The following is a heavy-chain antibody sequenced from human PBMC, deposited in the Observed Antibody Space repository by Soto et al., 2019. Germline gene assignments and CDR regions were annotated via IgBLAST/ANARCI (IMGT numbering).Heavy chain of an antibody. CDR2: ISNDGSDK. Sequence: QVQLVESGGGVVQPGRSLRLSCAVTGFSFSNHGMHWVRQAPGKGLEWVALISNDGSDKYYADSVKGRFTISRDNSKNTLYLQMNSLRAEDTAVYYCAKDRFDGAAATTYWYFDLWGRGTLVSVSP. CDR3: AKDRFDGAAATTYWYFDL. J-gene: IGHJ2*01. V-gene: IGHV3-30*18. D-gene: IGHD1-26*01. CDR1: GFSFSNHG.